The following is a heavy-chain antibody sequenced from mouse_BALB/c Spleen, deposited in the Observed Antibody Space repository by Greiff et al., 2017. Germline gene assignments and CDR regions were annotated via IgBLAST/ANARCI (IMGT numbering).Heavy chain of an antibody. V-gene: IGHV2-9*02. CDR1: GFSLTSYG. Sequence: VQRVESGPGLVAPSQSLSITCTVSGFSLTSYGVHWVRQPPGKGLEWLGVIWAGGSTNYNSALMSRLSISKDNSKSQVFLKMNSLQTDDTAMYYCARDPPSHPFYAMDYWGQGTSVTVSS. D-gene: IGHD6-1*01. CDR3: ARDPPSHPFYAMDY. CDR2: IWAGGST. J-gene: IGHJ4*01.